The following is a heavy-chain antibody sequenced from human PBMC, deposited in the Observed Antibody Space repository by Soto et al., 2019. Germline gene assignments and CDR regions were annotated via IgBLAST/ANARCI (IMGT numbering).Heavy chain of an antibody. D-gene: IGHD6-19*01. Sequence: GGSLRISCAASGFTFNTYNMNWIRQAPGKGLEWVSSISSSTAYIYYADSVKGRFTISRDTAKNSLFLQMSGLRAEDPAVYYCVRDCGSGLSWFDPWGQGTLVTVSS. CDR1: GFTFNTYN. V-gene: IGHV3-21*01. J-gene: IGHJ5*02. CDR2: ISSSTAYI. CDR3: VRDCGSGLSWFDP.